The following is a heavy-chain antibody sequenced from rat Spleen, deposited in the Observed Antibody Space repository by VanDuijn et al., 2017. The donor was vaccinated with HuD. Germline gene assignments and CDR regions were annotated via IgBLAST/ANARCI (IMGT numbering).Heavy chain of an antibody. Sequence: EVQLVESGGGLVQPGRSLKLSCAASGFTLSNFYMAWVRQAPTKGLEWVASISTGGGNTHYRDSVKGRFTISRDNAKSTLYLQMDSLRSEDTATYYCARRYDFDFWGQGVMVTVSS. CDR2: ISTGGGNT. V-gene: IGHV5S23*01. CDR1: GFTLSNFY. J-gene: IGHJ2*01. D-gene: IGHD2-1*01. CDR3: ARRYDFDF.